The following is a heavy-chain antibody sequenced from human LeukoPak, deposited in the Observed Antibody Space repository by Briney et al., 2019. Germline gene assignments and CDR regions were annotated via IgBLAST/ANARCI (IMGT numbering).Heavy chain of an antibody. V-gene: IGHV1-2*02. CDR2: INPNSGGT. Sequence: ASVKVSCKASGYTFTGYYMHWVRQATGQGLEWMGWINPNSGGTNYAQKFQGRVTMTRDTSISTAYMELSRLRSDDTAVYYCARDVVVPAAIGYNWFDPWGQGTLVTVSS. CDR3: ARDVVVPAAIGYNWFDP. CDR1: GYTFTGYY. J-gene: IGHJ5*02. D-gene: IGHD2-2*01.